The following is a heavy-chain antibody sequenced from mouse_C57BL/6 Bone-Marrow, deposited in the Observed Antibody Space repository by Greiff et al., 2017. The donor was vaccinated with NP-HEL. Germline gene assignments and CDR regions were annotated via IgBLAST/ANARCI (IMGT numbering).Heavy chain of an antibody. CDR2: ICSGGGYT. CDR3: ARLGLRGAWFAY. J-gene: IGHJ3*01. Sequence: EVQVVESGGDLVKPGGSLKLSCAASGFTFSSYGMSWVRQTPDKRLEWVATICSGGGYTYYPDSVKGRSTISRDNAKNTLYLQLSSLKSEDTAVYYCARLGLRGAWFAYWGQGTPVTVSA. D-gene: IGHD2-4*01. V-gene: IGHV5-6*01. CDR1: GFTFSSYG.